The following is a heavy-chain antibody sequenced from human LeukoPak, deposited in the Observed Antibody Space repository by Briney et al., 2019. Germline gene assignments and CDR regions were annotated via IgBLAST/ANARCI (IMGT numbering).Heavy chain of an antibody. D-gene: IGHD6-19*01. Sequence: SETLSLTCTVPGDSISSYYWSWIRQPAGKGLEWIGRFYVTGSTNLNPPLQSRVTNSVDPAKNKFSLKLTSVTAADTAVYYCARDRQWMVDHWGQGTLDTVSS. CDR1: GDSISSYY. V-gene: IGHV4-4*07. CDR2: FYVTGST. J-gene: IGHJ5*02. CDR3: ARDRQWMVDH.